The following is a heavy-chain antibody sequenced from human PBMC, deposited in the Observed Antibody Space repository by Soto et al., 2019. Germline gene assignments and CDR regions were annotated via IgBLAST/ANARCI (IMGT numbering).Heavy chain of an antibody. CDR3: ARGYSSGWYGDAFDV. Sequence: EVQVVESGGGLVQPGGSLRLSCAAFGFTFSDHYMDWVRQAPGKGLEWVGRTRNKANSYTTEYAASVKGRFTISRDDSKNSLYLQMNSLKTEDTAVYYCARGYSSGWYGDAFDVCGQGTTVIVSS. D-gene: IGHD6-19*01. V-gene: IGHV3-72*01. J-gene: IGHJ3*01. CDR1: GFTFSDHY. CDR2: TRNKANSYTT.